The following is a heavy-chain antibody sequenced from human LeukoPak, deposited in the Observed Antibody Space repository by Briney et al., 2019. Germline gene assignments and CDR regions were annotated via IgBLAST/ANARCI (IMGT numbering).Heavy chain of an antibody. D-gene: IGHD3-16*01. CDR2: INSDGSTT. CDR1: GFTFSDYY. J-gene: IGHJ6*02. CDR3: ARDFGPYGMDV. Sequence: GGSLRLSCAASGFTFSDYYMSWIRQAPGKGLVWVSRINSDGSTTNYADSVKGRFTISRDNAMSTLYLQMNSLRAEDTAVYYCARDFGPYGMDVWGQGTTVTVSS. V-gene: IGHV3-74*01.